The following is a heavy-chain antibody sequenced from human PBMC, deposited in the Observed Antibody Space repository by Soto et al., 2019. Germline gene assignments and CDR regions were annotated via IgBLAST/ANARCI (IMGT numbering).Heavy chain of an antibody. CDR2: IVVGSGNT. Sequence: ASVKVSCKASGFTFTSSALQWVRQAHGQRLEWIGWIVVGSGNTNYAQKFQERVTITRDMSTSTAYMELNSLRAEDTALYYCAKDIYGDYTFDFDYWGQGTLVTVSS. V-gene: IGHV1-58*01. CDR3: AKDIYGDYTFDFDY. D-gene: IGHD4-17*01. J-gene: IGHJ4*02. CDR1: GFTFTSSA.